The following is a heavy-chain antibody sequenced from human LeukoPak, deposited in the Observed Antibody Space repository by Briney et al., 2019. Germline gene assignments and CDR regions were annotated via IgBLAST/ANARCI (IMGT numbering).Heavy chain of an antibody. D-gene: IGHD3-22*01. J-gene: IGHJ5*02. CDR1: GYTFTGYG. Sequence: ASVKVSCKASGYTFTGYGISWVRQAPGQGLEWMGWINPNSDDTNYAQKFQGRVTMTRDTSINTAYMELSRLTSDDTAAYYCARGYDSSGYTAWGQGTLVTVSS. V-gene: IGHV1-2*02. CDR2: INPNSDDT. CDR3: ARGYDSSGYTA.